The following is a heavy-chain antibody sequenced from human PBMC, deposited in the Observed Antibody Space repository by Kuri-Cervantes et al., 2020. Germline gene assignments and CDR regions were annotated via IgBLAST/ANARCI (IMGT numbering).Heavy chain of an antibody. D-gene: IGHD6-19*01. J-gene: IGHJ4*02. Sequence: GESLKISCVTSGFTFRTYSMSWVRQAPGKGLEWVSEISGSGGSTNYADSVKGRLTISRDNSKNTLYLQMNSLRAEDTAVYYCAKDSLPRITVAGDSYWGQGTLVTVSS. CDR3: AKDSLPRITVAGDSY. CDR2: ISGSGGST. V-gene: IGHV3-23*01. CDR1: GFTFRTYS.